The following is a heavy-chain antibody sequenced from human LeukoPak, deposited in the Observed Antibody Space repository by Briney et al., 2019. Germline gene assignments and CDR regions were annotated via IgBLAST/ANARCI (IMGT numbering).Heavy chain of an antibody. Sequence: SETLSLTCAVYGGSFSGYHWNWIRQSPGKGLEWIGEINHGGSTKYNPSLKSRVTISVDTSKNQFSLKLSSVTAADTAVYYCARRAAAVALDYWGQGTLVTVSS. V-gene: IGHV4-34*01. CDR3: ARRAAAVALDY. D-gene: IGHD6-13*01. CDR2: INHGGST. J-gene: IGHJ4*02. CDR1: GGSFSGYH.